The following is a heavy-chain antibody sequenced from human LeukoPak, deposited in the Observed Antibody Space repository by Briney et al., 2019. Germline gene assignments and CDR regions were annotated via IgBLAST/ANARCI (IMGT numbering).Heavy chain of an antibody. V-gene: IGHV3-53*01. CDR1: GFTVSRSY. Sequence: PGGSLRLSCAASGFTVSRSYINWVRQAPGKGLEWVSLIYGGGTTYYADSVKGRFTISRDNSKNTIYFQMNSLKAEDTAVYYCARDLGQNWFDPWGQGTLVTVSS. CDR2: IYGGGTT. J-gene: IGHJ5*02. CDR3: ARDLGQNWFDP.